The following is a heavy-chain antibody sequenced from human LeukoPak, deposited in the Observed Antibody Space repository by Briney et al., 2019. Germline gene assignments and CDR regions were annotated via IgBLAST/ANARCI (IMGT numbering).Heavy chain of an antibody. J-gene: IGHJ6*03. CDR2: ITSGSSYV. CDR3: ARDFRAVAESYYYYYMDV. V-gene: IGHV3-21*01. Sequence: GGSLRLSCAASGFTFSSYSMNWVRQAPGKGLEWVSAITSGSSYVYYADSVKGRFTISRDNAKNSLYLQVNSLRAEDTAVYYCARDFRAVAESYYYYYMDVWGKGTTVTVSS. D-gene: IGHD6-19*01. CDR1: GFTFSSYS.